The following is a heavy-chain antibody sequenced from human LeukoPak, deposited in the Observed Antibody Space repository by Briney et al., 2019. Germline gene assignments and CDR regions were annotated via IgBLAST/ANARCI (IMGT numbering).Heavy chain of an antibody. CDR3: ARVLGRSSGSGFDY. CDR1: GYTFTSYG. D-gene: IGHD6-19*01. J-gene: IGHJ4*02. V-gene: IGHV1-18*01. Sequence: GASVKVSCTASGYTFTSYGISWGRQAPGQRLEWMGCISAYNGNTNYAQKVQGRVTMTTDTSTSTAYMELRSLRSDDTAVYYCARVLGRSSGSGFDYWGQGTLVTVSS. CDR2: ISAYNGNT.